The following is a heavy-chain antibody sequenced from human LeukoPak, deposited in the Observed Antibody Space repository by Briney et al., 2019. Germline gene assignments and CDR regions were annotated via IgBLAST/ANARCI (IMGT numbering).Heavy chain of an antibody. J-gene: IGHJ4*02. D-gene: IGHD6-19*01. CDR1: GFTFSNHG. Sequence: GGSLRLSCAASGFTFSNHGMNWVRQAPGKGLEWVSGISPSGDITYYADSVKGRFTISRDNSKNTLYLQMNSLRAEDTAVYYCAKDRGGWFFDYWGQGTLVTVSS. CDR2: ISPSGDIT. V-gene: IGHV3-23*01. CDR3: AKDRGGWFFDY.